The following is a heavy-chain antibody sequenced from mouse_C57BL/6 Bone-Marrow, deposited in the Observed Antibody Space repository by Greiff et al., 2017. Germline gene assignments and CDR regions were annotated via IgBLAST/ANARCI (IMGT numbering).Heavy chain of an antibody. V-gene: IGHV1-19*01. J-gene: IGHJ1*03. D-gene: IGHD1-1*01. CDR3: ARCDGSSYDWYFDV. CDR1: GYTFTDYY. Sequence: VQLKESGPVLVKPGASVKMSCKASGYTFTDYYMNWVKQSHGKSLEWIGVINPYNGGTSYNQKFKGKATLTVDKSSSTAYMELNSLTSEDSAVYYCARCDGSSYDWYFDVWGTGTTVTVSS. CDR2: INPYNGGT.